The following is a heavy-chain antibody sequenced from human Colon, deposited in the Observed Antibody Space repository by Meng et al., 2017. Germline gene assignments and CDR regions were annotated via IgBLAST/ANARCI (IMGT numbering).Heavy chain of an antibody. J-gene: IGHJ4*02. Sequence: EVQLVETGGGLVQPGGSLRLSCAASGFTLSAHWMHWVRQAPGKGLVGIARISVDETATTYADSVKGRFTISRDNAKNTLYLQMNSLRAEDTAVYYCARSGYHNGYDYWGQGTLVTVSS. D-gene: IGHD6-25*01. CDR3: ARSGYHNGYDY. CDR1: GFTLSAHW. CDR2: ISVDETAT. V-gene: IGHV3-74*01.